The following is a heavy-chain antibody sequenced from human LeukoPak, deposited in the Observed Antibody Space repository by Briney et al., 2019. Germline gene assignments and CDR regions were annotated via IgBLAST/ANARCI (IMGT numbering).Heavy chain of an antibody. Sequence: GESLKISCKGSGYSFTYCWIGWVRQMPGKGLEWMGIIYPADSYARYSPSFQGQVTISADKSISTAYLQWSSLKASDTAMYSCARSRSSGYYDYYYMDVWGKGTTVTVSS. CDR2: IYPADSYA. D-gene: IGHD6-19*01. CDR3: ARSRSSGYYDYYYMDV. CDR1: GYSFTYCW. V-gene: IGHV5-51*01. J-gene: IGHJ6*03.